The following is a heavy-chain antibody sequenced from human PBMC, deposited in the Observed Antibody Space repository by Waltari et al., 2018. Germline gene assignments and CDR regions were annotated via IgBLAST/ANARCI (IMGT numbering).Heavy chain of an antibody. J-gene: IGHJ5*02. Sequence: QVQLQESGPGLVKPSETLSLTCTVSGDSISSYYWSWIRQPAGKGLEWIGRIYSSGSTNYKASLKSRVTMSVDTSKNQFSLKVSSVTAADTAVYYCVRGTNQLSRTVFDPWGQGTLVTVSS. D-gene: IGHD1-1*01. V-gene: IGHV4-4*07. CDR2: IYSSGST. CDR1: GDSISSYY. CDR3: VRGTNQLSRTVFDP.